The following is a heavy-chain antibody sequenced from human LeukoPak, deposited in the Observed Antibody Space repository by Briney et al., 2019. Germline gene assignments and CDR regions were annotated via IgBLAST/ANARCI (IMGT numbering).Heavy chain of an antibody. J-gene: IGHJ4*02. CDR1: GFTVSGQY. Sequence: GGSLRLFCTASGFTVSGQYMSWVRQAPGKGLEWVSVIYSGGTTYYADSVKVRFTISRDTSENTLYLQMNSLRPEDTAVYHCASGTPGDSGSYGAFDNWGQGTLVAVSS. CDR2: IYSGGTT. V-gene: IGHV3-66*02. CDR3: ASGTPGDSGSYGAFDN. D-gene: IGHD1-26*01.